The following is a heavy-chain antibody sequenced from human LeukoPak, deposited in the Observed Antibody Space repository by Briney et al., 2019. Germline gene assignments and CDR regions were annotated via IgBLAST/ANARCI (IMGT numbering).Heavy chain of an antibody. D-gene: IGHD3-3*01. CDR3: ARFHTIFGVVTGFDI. J-gene: IGHJ3*02. CDR1: GGSFSGYY. Sequence: EASETLSLTCAVYGGSFSGYYWSWIRQPPGKGLEWIGEINHSGSTNYNPSLKSRVTISVDTSKNQFSLKLSSVTAADTAVYYCARFHTIFGVVTGFDIWGQGTMVTVSS. CDR2: INHSGST. V-gene: IGHV4-34*01.